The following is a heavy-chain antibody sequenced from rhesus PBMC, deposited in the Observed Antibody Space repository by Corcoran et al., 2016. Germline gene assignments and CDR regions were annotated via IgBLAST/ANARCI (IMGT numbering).Heavy chain of an antibody. V-gene: IGHV3-54*02. J-gene: IGHJ4*01. CDR3: ARDSSPYSNSYYFDF. D-gene: IGHD1-44*01. CDR2: ISFDGSKK. CDR1: GFTFSSYG. Sequence: EVQLVESGGGLAQPGGSLRLSCAASGFTFSSYGIHWVRQAPGMGLEWVALISFDGSKKYYRDSVKDRFTISRDNSKNKLYLQMNNLRLEYTAVYYCARDSSPYSNSYYFDFWGQGVLVTVSP.